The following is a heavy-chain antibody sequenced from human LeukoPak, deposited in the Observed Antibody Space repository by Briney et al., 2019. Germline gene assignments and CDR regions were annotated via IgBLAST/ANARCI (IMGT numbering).Heavy chain of an antibody. CDR2: ISGSGGST. CDR1: GFTFSSYA. CDR3: ARVLHKRNYDSSDYYGS. J-gene: IGHJ5*02. D-gene: IGHD3-22*01. Sequence: GGSLRLSCAASGFTFSSYAMSWVRQAPGKGLEWVSAISGSGGSTYYADSVKGRFTISRDNAKNSLYLQLNSLRAEDTAVYYCARVLHKRNYDSSDYYGSWGQGTLVTVSS. V-gene: IGHV3-23*01.